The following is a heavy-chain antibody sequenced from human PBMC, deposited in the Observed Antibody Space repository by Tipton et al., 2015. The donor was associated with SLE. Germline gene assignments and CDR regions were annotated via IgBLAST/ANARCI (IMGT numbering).Heavy chain of an antibody. D-gene: IGHD4-23*01. Sequence: QVQLVQSGAEVKYPGASVKVSCKASGYTFTGYFIHWVRQAPGQGLEWMGWITTYNGNTKYAQKFQGRVTMTTDTSTSTVYMELTSLRSDDTAVYYCARMVGGTSLYYFDYWGHGTLVTVSS. CDR2: ITTYNGNT. V-gene: IGHV1-18*04. J-gene: IGHJ4*01. CDR1: GYTFTGYF. CDR3: ARMVGGTSLYYFDY.